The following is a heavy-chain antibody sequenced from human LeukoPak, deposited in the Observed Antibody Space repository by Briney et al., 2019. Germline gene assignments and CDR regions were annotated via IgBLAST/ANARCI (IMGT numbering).Heavy chain of an antibody. D-gene: IGHD2-15*01. J-gene: IGHJ6*02. CDR2: ISHDGSNN. Sequence: AGSLRLSCAASGFTFSRYGIHWVRQAPGKGLEWVAVISHDGSNNYYADSVKGRFTISRDNSKNTLYLQMISLRAEDTAVYYCAKDTCSGGSCYYYYGMDAWGQGTTVTVSS. CDR1: GFTFSRYG. V-gene: IGHV3-30*18. CDR3: AKDTCSGGSCYYYYGMDA.